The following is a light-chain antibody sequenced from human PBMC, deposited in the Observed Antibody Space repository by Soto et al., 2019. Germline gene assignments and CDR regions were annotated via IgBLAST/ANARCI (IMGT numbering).Light chain of an antibody. J-gene: IGLJ1*01. CDR1: SSDVGGYNW. CDR3: SSYTSSTTLYV. Sequence: QSVLTQPASVSGSPGQSVTISCTGTSSDVGGYNWVSWYQQHPGKAPKVMIYDVSNRPSGVSNRFSGSKSGNTASLTISGLQAEDEADYFCSSYTSSTTLYVFGTGTKVTVL. CDR2: DVS. V-gene: IGLV2-14*01.